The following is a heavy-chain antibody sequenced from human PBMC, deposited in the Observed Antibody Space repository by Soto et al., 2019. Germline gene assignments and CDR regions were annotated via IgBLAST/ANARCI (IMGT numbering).Heavy chain of an antibody. D-gene: IGHD2-8*01. CDR1: GFPFSSYG. CDR3: TTDEAAWSQIY. CDR2: ISGSGGST. Sequence: PGGSLRLSCTASGFPFSSYGMHWVRQAPGKGLEWVSAISGSGGSTYYADSVKGRFTISRDNSKNTLYLQMNSLKTEDTAVYYCTTDEAAWSQIYWGQGTLVTVSS. J-gene: IGHJ4*02. V-gene: IGHV3-23*01.